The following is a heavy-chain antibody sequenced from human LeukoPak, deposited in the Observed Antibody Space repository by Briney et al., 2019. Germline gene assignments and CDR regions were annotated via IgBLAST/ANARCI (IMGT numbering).Heavy chain of an antibody. CDR1: GGSISSGSYY. CDR2: IYTSGST. J-gene: IGHJ4*02. Sequence: SQTLSLTCTVSGGSISSGSYYWSWIRHPAGKGLEWLGRIYTSGSTNYNPSLKSQVTISVDTSKNQFSLKLSSVTAADTAVYYCASGTVTHDFDYWGQGTLVTVSS. D-gene: IGHD4-11*01. CDR3: ASGTVTHDFDY. V-gene: IGHV4-61*02.